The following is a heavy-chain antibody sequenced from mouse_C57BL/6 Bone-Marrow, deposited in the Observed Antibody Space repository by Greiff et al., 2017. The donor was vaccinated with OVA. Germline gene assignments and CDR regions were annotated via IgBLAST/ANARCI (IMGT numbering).Heavy chain of an antibody. Sequence: QVHVKQSGAELVKPGASVKLSCKASGYTFTEYTIHWVKQRSGQGLEWIGWFYPGSGSIKYNEKFKDKATLTADKSSSTVYMELSRLTSEDSAVYFCARHEEGYYYGSSPLAMDYWGQGTSVTVSS. CDR2: FYPGSGSI. V-gene: IGHV1-62-2*01. D-gene: IGHD1-1*01. CDR3: ARHEEGYYYGSSPLAMDY. J-gene: IGHJ4*01. CDR1: GYTFTEYT.